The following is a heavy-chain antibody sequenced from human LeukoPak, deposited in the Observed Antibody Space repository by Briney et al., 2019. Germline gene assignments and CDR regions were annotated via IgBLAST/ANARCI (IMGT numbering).Heavy chain of an antibody. V-gene: IGHV4-34*01. J-gene: IGHJ4*02. CDR1: GGSFSGYY. CDR3: ARRSYYDSSGYPPPDY. Sequence: KTSETLSLTCAVYGGSFSGYYWSWIRQPPGKGLEWIGEINHSGSTNYNPSLKSRVTISVDTSKNQFSLKLSSVTAADTAVYYCARRSYYDSSGYPPPDYWGQGTLVTVSS. D-gene: IGHD3-22*01. CDR2: INHSGST.